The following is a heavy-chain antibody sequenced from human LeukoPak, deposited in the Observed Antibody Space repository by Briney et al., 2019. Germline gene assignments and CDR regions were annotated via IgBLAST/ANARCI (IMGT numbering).Heavy chain of an antibody. Sequence: ASETLSLTCTVSGGSISSYYWSWIRQPPGKGLEWIGYIYYSGSTNYNPSLKSRVTISVDTSKNQFSLKLSSVTAADTAVYYCARRLGSAFDIWGQGTMVTVSS. CDR3: ARRLGSAFDI. CDR1: GGSISSYY. D-gene: IGHD7-27*01. J-gene: IGHJ3*02. CDR2: IYYSGST. V-gene: IGHV4-59*01.